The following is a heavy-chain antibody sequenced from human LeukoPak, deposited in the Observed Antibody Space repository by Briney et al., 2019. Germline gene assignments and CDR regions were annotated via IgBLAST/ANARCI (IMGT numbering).Heavy chain of an antibody. V-gene: IGHV4-30-2*01. CDR1: GGSISSGGYS. CDR2: IYHSGST. Sequence: SQTLSLTCAVSGGSISSGGYSWSWIRQPPGKGLEWIGYIYHSGSTYYNPSLKSRVTISVDRSKNQFSLKLSSVTAADTAVYYCASGYGDYVLLDYWGQGTLVTVSS. D-gene: IGHD4-17*01. J-gene: IGHJ4*02. CDR3: ASGYGDYVLLDY.